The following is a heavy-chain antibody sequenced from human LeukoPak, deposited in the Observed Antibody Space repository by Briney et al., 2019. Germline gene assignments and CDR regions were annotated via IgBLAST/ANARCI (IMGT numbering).Heavy chain of an antibody. CDR3: AKDLSPGHY. CDR1: GLTFNSYW. J-gene: IGHJ4*02. V-gene: IGHV3-7*03. Sequence: GGSLRLSCAASGLTFNSYWMNWVRQAPGKGLEWVANIKQDGSEKYYVDSVRGRFTISRDNSKNTLYLQMNSLRAEDTAVYYCAKDLSPGHYWGQGTLVTVSS. CDR2: IKQDGSEK. D-gene: IGHD2/OR15-2a*01.